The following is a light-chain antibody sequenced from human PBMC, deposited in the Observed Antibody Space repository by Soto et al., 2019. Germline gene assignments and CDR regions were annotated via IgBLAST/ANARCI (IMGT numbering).Light chain of an antibody. CDR3: SSYTSSTIYVM. CDR1: SSDVGGYNF. CDR2: DVN. Sequence: QSALTQPASVSASPGQSITISCSGTSSDVGGYNFVSWYQQHPGQAPKLMIYDVNVRPSGVSSRFSGSKSGNTASLTISWLQAEDEADYYCSSYTSSTIYVMFGGGTKLTVL. V-gene: IGLV2-14*03. J-gene: IGLJ3*02.